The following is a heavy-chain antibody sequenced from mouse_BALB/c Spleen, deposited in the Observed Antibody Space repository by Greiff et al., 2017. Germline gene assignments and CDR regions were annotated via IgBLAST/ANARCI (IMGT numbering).Heavy chain of an antibody. Sequence: DVKLVESGGGLVKPGGSLKLSCAASGFTFSSYAMSWVRQTPEKRLEWVASISSGGSTYYPDSVKGRFTISRDNARNILYLQMSSLRSEDTAMYYCAREGLDYRYEGYAMDYWGQGTSVTVSS. J-gene: IGHJ4*01. CDR2: ISSGGST. V-gene: IGHV5-6-5*01. D-gene: IGHD2-14*01. CDR3: AREGLDYRYEGYAMDY. CDR1: GFTFSSYA.